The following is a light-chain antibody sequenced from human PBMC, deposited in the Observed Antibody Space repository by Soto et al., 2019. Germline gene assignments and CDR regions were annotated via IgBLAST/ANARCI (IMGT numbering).Light chain of an antibody. Sequence: DIVMTQSPDSLSVSLGERAVINCKSSQSIFYSSNNKNYLVWYQQKSGQPPKMLIYWASTRESGVPDRFNGSGSGTDFTLTISNLQAEDVAVYCCQQYFNTPRTFGQGTRVEI. CDR1: QSIFYSSNNKNY. V-gene: IGKV4-1*01. J-gene: IGKJ1*01. CDR2: WAS. CDR3: QQYFNTPRT.